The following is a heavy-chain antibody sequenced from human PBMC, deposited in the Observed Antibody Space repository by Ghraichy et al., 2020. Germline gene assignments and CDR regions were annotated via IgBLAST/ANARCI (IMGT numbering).Heavy chain of an antibody. Sequence: ASVKVSCKASGYTFTSYAMHWVRQAPGQRLEWMGWINAGNGNTKYSQKFQGRVTITRDTSASTAYMELSSLRSEDTAVYYCARDIVVVPAANYYYYYGMDVWGQGTTVTVSS. CDR3: ARDIVVVPAANYYYYYGMDV. CDR2: INAGNGNT. J-gene: IGHJ6*02. CDR1: GYTFTSYA. D-gene: IGHD2-2*01. V-gene: IGHV1-3*01.